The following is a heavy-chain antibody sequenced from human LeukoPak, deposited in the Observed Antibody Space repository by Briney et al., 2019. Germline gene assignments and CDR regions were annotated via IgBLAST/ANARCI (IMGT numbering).Heavy chain of an antibody. J-gene: IGHJ5*02. CDR1: GYTFTSHY. D-gene: IGHD5-12*01. Sequence: ASVKVSCNASGYTFTSHYLHWVRQAPGQGLEWMGWINPTSGGTNYLQKFQGRVVMTRDTSIGTVYMELSSLTSGDTAVYFCARSRSFSGYGAFGPWGQGTLVTVSS. V-gene: IGHV1-2*02. CDR2: INPTSGGT. CDR3: ARSRSFSGYGAFGP.